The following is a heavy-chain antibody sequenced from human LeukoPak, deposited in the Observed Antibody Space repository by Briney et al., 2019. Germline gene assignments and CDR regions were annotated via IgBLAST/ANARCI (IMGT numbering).Heavy chain of an antibody. CDR2: FIPIFGTA. CDR1: GGTFNTYA. Sequence: SVKVSCKASGGTFNTYATSWVRQAPGQGLEWMGRFIPIFGTANYAQKFQGRVSITTDESTSTAYMQLSSLRSEDTAMYYCARDLGITGTYDNHCFDYWGQGTLVTVSS. J-gene: IGHJ4*02. D-gene: IGHD1-7*01. V-gene: IGHV1-69*05. CDR3: ARDLGITGTYDNHCFDY.